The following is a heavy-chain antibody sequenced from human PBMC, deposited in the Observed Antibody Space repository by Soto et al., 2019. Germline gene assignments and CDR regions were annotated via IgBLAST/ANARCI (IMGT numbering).Heavy chain of an antibody. CDR1: GGTFSNHL. V-gene: IGHV1-69*02. J-gene: IGHJ4*02. D-gene: IGHD3-10*01. CDR3: ARGSLYGSGSYPVDY. CDR2: IIPLFGIL. Sequence: QVQLVQSGAEVKKPGSSVNVSCKASGGTFSNHLISWVRQAPGQGLEWMGTIIPLFGILNYAEKLQGRVTISADKSTSTAYRERSSLRSDDTAVYYCARGSLYGSGSYPVDYLGQGSLGTVSS.